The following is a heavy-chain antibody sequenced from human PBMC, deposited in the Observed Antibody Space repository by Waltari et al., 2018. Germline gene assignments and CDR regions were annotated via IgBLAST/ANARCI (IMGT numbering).Heavy chain of an antibody. D-gene: IGHD3-10*02. CDR1: GYTLTELS. J-gene: IGHJ4*02. CDR3: ATAIDLLFGSSSAMGY. V-gene: IGHV1-24*01. Sequence: QVQLVQSGAEVKKPGASGKVSCKVSGYTLTELSMHWVRPAPGKGLEWMGGFDPEDGETIYAQKFQGRVTMTEDTSTDTAYMELSSLRSEDTAVYYCATAIDLLFGSSSAMGYWGQGTLVTVSS. CDR2: FDPEDGET.